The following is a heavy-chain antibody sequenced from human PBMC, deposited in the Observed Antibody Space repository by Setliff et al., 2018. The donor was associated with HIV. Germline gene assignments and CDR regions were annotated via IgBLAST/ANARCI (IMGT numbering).Heavy chain of an antibody. CDR2: ITSNMDST. CDR1: GFKFSSYA. J-gene: IGHJ4*02. Sequence: GGSLRLSCSASGFKFSSYAMHWVRQAPGKGLEYVSAITSNMDSTYYGDSVKGRFTISRDNSKNTLYLQMDSLRADDTAIYYCVKDRTDILTGYGDHWGQGTQVTVSS. V-gene: IGHV3-64D*09. CDR3: VKDRTDILTGYGDH. D-gene: IGHD3-9*01.